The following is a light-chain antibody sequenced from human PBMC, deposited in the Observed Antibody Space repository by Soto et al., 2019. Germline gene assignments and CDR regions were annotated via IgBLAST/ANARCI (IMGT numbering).Light chain of an antibody. V-gene: IGLV2-14*01. CDR1: SSDVGGYDY. J-gene: IGLJ1*01. Sequence: QSALTQPASVSGSPGQSITISCTGTSSDVGGYDYVSWYQQYPGKAPKLIIYEVSNRPSGVSNRFSGSKSGDTASLTISGLRAEDEADYYCSSYSSSSPFYVFGGGTKVTV. CDR3: SSYSSSSPFYV. CDR2: EVS.